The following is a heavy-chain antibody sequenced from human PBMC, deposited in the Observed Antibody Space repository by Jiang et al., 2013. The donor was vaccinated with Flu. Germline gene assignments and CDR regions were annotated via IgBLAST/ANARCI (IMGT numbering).Heavy chain of an antibody. Sequence: FSSYAMSWVRQAPGKGLEWVSAISGSGGSTYYADSVKGRFTISRDNSKNTLYLQMNSLRAEDTAVYYCAKSIAAAGIFDYWGQGTLVTVSS. J-gene: IGHJ4*02. CDR2: ISGSGGST. V-gene: IGHV3-23*01. CDR1: FSSYA. D-gene: IGHD6-13*01. CDR3: AKSIAAAGIFDY.